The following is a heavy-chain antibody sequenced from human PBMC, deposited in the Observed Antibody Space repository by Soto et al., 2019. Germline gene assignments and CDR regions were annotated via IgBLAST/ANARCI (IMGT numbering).Heavy chain of an antibody. J-gene: IGHJ4*02. CDR1: GGSMRSTNYY. CDR2: VFFNGTT. CDR3: VSQAGDYSVDQ. V-gene: IGHV4-39*01. D-gene: IGHD4-17*01. Sequence: QLHLQESGPGLVKASETLSLTCTVSGGSMRSTNYYWGWIRQPPGKGLEWLGNVFFNGTTFYKPSLDRRVPISVDRSKSQSSLRLISVTAADTAVYYCVSQAGDYSVDQWGQGTLGTVSS.